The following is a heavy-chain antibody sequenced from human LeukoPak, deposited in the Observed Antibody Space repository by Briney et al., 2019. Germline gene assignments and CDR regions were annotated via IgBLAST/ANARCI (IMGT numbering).Heavy chain of an antibody. D-gene: IGHD6-19*01. J-gene: IGHJ4*01. CDR2: LSGSGITT. Sequence: PGGSLRVSCAASGFTFRNSAMGWGRKAQGKGLEWVSTLSGSGITTYYADSVKGRFTISRDNSKNTLYLQMNSLRAEDTAVYYCAKGIYSSGWSYFDYWGHGTLVTVSS. CDR3: AKGIYSSGWSYFDY. V-gene: IGHV3-23*01. CDR1: GFTFRNSA.